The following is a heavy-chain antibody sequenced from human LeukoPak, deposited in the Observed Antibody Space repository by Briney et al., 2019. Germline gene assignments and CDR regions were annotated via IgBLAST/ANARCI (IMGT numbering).Heavy chain of an antibody. J-gene: IGHJ6*03. V-gene: IGHV4-59*01. CDR2: IYYRGST. Sequence: SETLSLTCTVSGGSISSYYWTWIRQPPGKGLEWIGFIYYRGSTNYNPSLKSRVTISVDTSKNQFSLKLSSVTAADTAVYHCARAVCSSTSCRFLPYYYYYMDVWGKGTTVTVSS. D-gene: IGHD2-2*01. CDR1: GGSISSYY. CDR3: ARAVCSSTSCRFLPYYYYYMDV.